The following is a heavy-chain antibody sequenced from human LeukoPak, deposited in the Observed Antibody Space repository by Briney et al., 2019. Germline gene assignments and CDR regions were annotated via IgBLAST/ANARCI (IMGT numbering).Heavy chain of an antibody. J-gene: IGHJ4*02. CDR2: IYYSGST. Sequence: SETLSLTCTVSGGSISSYYWSWIRQPPGKGLEWIGYIYYSGSTNYNPSLKSRVTISVDTSKNQFSLKLSSVIAADTAVYYCAEASRGGASVNYWGQGTLVIVSS. V-gene: IGHV4-59*01. D-gene: IGHD2-21*01. CDR3: AEASRGGASVNY. CDR1: GGSISSYY.